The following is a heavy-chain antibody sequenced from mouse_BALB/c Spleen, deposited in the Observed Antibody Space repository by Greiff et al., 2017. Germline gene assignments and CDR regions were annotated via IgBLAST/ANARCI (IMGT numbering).Heavy chain of an antibody. V-gene: IGHV3-6*02. D-gene: IGHD1-2*01. CDR3: ASSTATAY. J-gene: IGHJ3*01. CDR1: GYSITSGYY. Sequence: DVQLQESGPGLVKPSQSLSLTCSVTGYSITSGYYWNWIRQFPGNKLEWMGYISYDGSPNHNPSLKNRISITRDTSKNQFFLKLNSVTTEDTATYSCASSTATAYWGQGTLVTVSA. CDR2: ISYDGSP.